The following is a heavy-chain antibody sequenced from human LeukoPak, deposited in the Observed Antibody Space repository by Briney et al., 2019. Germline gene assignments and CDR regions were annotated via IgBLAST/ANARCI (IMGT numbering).Heavy chain of an antibody. CDR3: ARISDWNDGLGYFFDY. CDR2: IDWDDDK. Sequence: SGPALMKPTQTLTLTCTFSGFSLSTSGMCVSWIRQPPGKALEWLALIDWDDDKYYSTSLKTRLTISKDTSKNQVVLTMTNMDPVDTATYYCARISDWNDGLGYFFDYWGQGTLVTVSS. D-gene: IGHD1-1*01. V-gene: IGHV2-70*01. CDR1: GFSLSTSGMC. J-gene: IGHJ4*02.